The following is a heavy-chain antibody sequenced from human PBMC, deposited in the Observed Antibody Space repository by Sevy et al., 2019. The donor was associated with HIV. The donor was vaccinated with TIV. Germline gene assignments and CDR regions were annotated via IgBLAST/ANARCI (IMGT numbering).Heavy chain of an antibody. V-gene: IGHV3-53*01. J-gene: IGHJ6*02. D-gene: IGHD2-21*02. Sequence: GGSLRLSCAASGFIVNSNYMSWVRQAPGKGLEWVSVTYSVGRTYTADSVKGRFTISRDYSKNTLYLQMNSLRAEDTAVYYCARVLGRDSGYGMDVWGQGTTVTVSS. CDR3: ARVLGRDSGYGMDV. CDR2: TYSVGRT. CDR1: GFIVNSNY.